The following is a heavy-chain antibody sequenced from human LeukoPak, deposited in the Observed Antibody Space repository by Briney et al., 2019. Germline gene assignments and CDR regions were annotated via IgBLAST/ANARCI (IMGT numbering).Heavy chain of an antibody. CDR2: IYYSGST. Sequence: PSETLSLTCTVSGGSISTYYWNWIRQPPGKGLEWIGNIYYSGSTNYNPSLKSRVTISVDTSKNQFSLKLSSVTAADTAVYYCARSSPNRYYYYYYMDVWGKGTTVTVSS. J-gene: IGHJ6*03. CDR1: GGSISTYY. V-gene: IGHV4-59*12. D-gene: IGHD1-14*01. CDR3: ARSSPNRYYYYYYMDV.